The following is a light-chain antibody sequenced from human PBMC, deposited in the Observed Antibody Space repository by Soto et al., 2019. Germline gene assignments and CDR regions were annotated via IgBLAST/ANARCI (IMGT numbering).Light chain of an antibody. CDR1: SSNIESNY. Sequence: QSALTQPPSASGTPGQRVTISCSGSSSNIESNYVYWYQQLPGTAPRLLIYRNNQRPSGVPDRFSGSKSGTSASLAISALCSEDEADYYCTVWDDSLRGRLFGGGTKLTVL. V-gene: IGLV1-47*03. CDR3: TVWDDSLRGRL. CDR2: RNN. J-gene: IGLJ2*01.